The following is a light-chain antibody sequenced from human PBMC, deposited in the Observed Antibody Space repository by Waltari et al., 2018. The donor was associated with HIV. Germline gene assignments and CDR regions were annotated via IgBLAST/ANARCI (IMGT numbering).Light chain of an antibody. CDR3: AAWDDNLDHV. J-gene: IGLJ1*01. CDR2: TDE. CDR1: SSNIGANT. V-gene: IGLV1-44*01. Sequence: QSVLTQPPSVSGTPGQRVTISCSGGSSNIGANTVTWYQHLPGAAPKVLIYTDEGRPSGVPDRFSGSKTGTSASLAISGLQSEDEAVYYCAAWDDNLDHVFGTGTKVSVL.